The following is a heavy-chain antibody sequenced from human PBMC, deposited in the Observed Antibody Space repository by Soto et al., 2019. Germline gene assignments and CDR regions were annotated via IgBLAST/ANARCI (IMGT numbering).Heavy chain of an antibody. V-gene: IGHV1-46*01. Sequence: VASVKVSCKASGYTFTSYYMHWVRQAPGQGLEWMGIINPSGGSTSYAQKFQGRVTMTRDTSTSTVYMELSSLRSEDTAVYYCARDGRFLEWLLSERGNWFDPWGQGTLVTVSS. J-gene: IGHJ5*02. D-gene: IGHD3-3*01. CDR3: ARDGRFLEWLLSERGNWFDP. CDR1: GYTFTSYY. CDR2: INPSGGST.